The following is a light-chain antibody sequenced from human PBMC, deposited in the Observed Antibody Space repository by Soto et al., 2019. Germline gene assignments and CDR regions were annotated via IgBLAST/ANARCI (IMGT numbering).Light chain of an antibody. J-gene: IGKJ1*01. Sequence: EIVLTQSPGTLSLSPGERATLSCRASQSVSSSYLAWYQQKPGQAPRLLIYGASSRATGIPDRFSGSGSGTDFTLTFSRLEPDDFAVYYCQQYGSSPPTFGQGTKVESK. V-gene: IGKV3-20*01. CDR3: QQYGSSPPT. CDR1: QSVSSSY. CDR2: GAS.